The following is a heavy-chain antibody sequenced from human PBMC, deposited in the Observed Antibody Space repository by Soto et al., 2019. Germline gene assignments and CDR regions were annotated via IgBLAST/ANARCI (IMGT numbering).Heavy chain of an antibody. Sequence: GWSLRLSCAASRFTFSSYGMHWVRQAPGKGLEWVAVISYDGSNKYYADSVKGRFTISRDNSKNTLYLQMNSLRAEDTAVYYCARYGGDSADFDYWGQGTLVTVSS. J-gene: IGHJ4*02. CDR3: ARYGGDSADFDY. V-gene: IGHV3-30*03. CDR1: RFTFSSYG. CDR2: ISYDGSNK. D-gene: IGHD2-21*02.